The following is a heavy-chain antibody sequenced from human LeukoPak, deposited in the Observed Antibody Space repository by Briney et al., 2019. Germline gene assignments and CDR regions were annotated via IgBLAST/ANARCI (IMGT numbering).Heavy chain of an antibody. CDR3: ARRRVYSGSYSDAFDI. Sequence: PSETLSLTCTVSGGSISSSSYYWGWIRQPPGTGLEWIGSIYYSGSTYYNPSLKSRVTISVDTSKNQFSLKLSSVTAADTAVYYCARRRVYSGSYSDAFDIWGQGTMVTVSS. CDR2: IYYSGST. D-gene: IGHD1-26*01. V-gene: IGHV4-39*01. CDR1: GGSISSSSYY. J-gene: IGHJ3*02.